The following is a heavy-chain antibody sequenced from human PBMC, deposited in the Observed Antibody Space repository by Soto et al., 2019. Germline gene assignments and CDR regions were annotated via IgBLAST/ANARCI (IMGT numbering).Heavy chain of an antibody. CDR3: AHRVLRTVFGLVTTTATYFDF. D-gene: IGHD3-3*01. CDR2: IYWDDDK. J-gene: IGHJ4*02. Sequence: QITLNESGPTQVKPRQTLTLTCTFSGFSLTTSGVGVGWIRQSPGKAPEWLALIYWDDDKGYSPSLKSRLTITKDTSKYQLVLTMADLDPADTATYYCAHRVLRTVFGLVTTTATYFDFWGQGTPVAVSS. CDR1: GFSLTTSGVG. V-gene: IGHV2-5*02.